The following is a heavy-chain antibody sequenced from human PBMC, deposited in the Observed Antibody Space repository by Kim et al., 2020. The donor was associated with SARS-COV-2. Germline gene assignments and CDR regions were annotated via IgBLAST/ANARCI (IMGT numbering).Heavy chain of an antibody. CDR3: ARVDSSSWYRTLHFDY. D-gene: IGHD6-13*01. Sequence: SLKGRFPISRDNSKNTLYLQTNSLRAEDTAVYYCARVDSSSWYRTLHFDYWGQGTLVNVSS. J-gene: IGHJ4*02. V-gene: IGHV3-30*01.